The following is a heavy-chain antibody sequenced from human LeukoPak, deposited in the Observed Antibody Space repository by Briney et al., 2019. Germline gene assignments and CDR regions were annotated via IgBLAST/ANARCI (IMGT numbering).Heavy chain of an antibody. V-gene: IGHV4-4*02. Sequence: SGTLSLTCAVSGGSISSSNWWSWVRQPPGKGLEWIGEIYHSGSTNYNPSLKSRVTISVDTSKNQFSLKLSSVTAADTAVYYCARYFGDYDSSGYSYFDYWGQGTLVTVSS. CDR3: ARYFGDYDSSGYSYFDY. CDR2: IYHSGST. J-gene: IGHJ4*02. CDR1: GGSISSSNW. D-gene: IGHD3-22*01.